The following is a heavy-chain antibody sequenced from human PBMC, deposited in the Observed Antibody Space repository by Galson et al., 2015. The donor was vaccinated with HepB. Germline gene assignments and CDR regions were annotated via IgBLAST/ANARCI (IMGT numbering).Heavy chain of an antibody. CDR3: ARGGRTNYDFWSAYPIDY. Sequence: SLRLSCAASGFAFSLYAMHWVRQSPGKGLEWVAVISYNGNEEYYADSEKGRFIISRDNSKNTLYLQMNSLRTEDTAMYYCARGGRTNYDFWSAYPIDYWGQGTLVTVSS. J-gene: IGHJ4*02. CDR2: ISYNGNEE. CDR1: GFAFSLYA. D-gene: IGHD3-3*01. V-gene: IGHV3-30*04.